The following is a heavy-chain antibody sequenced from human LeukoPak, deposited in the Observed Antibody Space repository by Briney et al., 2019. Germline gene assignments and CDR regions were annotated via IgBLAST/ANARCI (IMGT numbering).Heavy chain of an antibody. CDR2: IWYDGSNK. Sequence: GRSLRLSCAASGFTFSSYGMHWVRQAPGKGLEWVAVIWYDGSNKYYADSVKGRFTISGDNSKNTLYLQMNSLRAEDTAVYYCARAGYCGGDCYFRYYFDYWGQGTLVTVSS. J-gene: IGHJ4*02. CDR3: ARAGYCGGDCYFRYYFDY. CDR1: GFTFSSYG. V-gene: IGHV3-33*01. D-gene: IGHD2-21*02.